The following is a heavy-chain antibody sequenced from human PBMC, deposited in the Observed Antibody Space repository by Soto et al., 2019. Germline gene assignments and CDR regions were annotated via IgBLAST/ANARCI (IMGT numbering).Heavy chain of an antibody. Sequence: QVQLVESGGGVVQPGRSLRLSCAASGFTFSSYGMHWVRQAPGKGLEWVAVIWYDGSNKYYADSVMGRFTISRDNSKNTLYLQMNSLRAEDTAVYYCARAREGYGMDVWGQGTTVTVSS. D-gene: IGHD3-10*01. CDR1: GFTFSSYG. J-gene: IGHJ6*02. CDR2: IWYDGSNK. V-gene: IGHV3-33*01. CDR3: ARAREGYGMDV.